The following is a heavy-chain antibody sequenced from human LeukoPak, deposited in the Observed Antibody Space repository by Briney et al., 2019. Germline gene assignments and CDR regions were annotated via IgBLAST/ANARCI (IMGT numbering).Heavy chain of an antibody. D-gene: IGHD3-22*01. CDR1: GGSISSYY. V-gene: IGHV4-34*01. CDR2: INHSGST. Sequence: PSETLSLTCTVSGGSISSYYWSWIRQPPGKGLEWIGEINHSGSTNYNPSLKSRVTISVDTSKNQFSLKLSSVTAADTAVYYCASDSSGYPKPFDYWGQGTLVTVSS. J-gene: IGHJ4*02. CDR3: ASDSSGYPKPFDY.